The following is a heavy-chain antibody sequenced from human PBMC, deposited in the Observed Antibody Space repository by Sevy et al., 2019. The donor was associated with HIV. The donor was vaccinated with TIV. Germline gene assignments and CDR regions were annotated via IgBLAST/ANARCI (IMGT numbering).Heavy chain of an antibody. J-gene: IGHJ5*02. D-gene: IGHD3-3*01. V-gene: IGHV4-31*11. Sequence: SETLSLTCAVSGGSISSGGYYWSWIRQRPGKGLEWMGYIYYSGKTHYNPSLTSLKSRITISLDTSENQFSLKLSSVTAADTAVYFCARSLTRIFGIPNWFDLWGQGTLVTVSS. CDR1: GGSISSGGYY. CDR3: ARSLTRIFGIPNWFDL. CDR2: IYYSGKT.